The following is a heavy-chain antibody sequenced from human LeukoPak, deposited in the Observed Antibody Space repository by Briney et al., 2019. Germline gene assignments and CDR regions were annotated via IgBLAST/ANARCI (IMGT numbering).Heavy chain of an antibody. CDR1: GDGVSGNSAA. V-gene: IGHV6-1*01. J-gene: IGHJ4*02. CDR2: TYYRSKWYN. Sequence: SQTLSLTCVISGDGVSGNSAAWNWIRQSPSRGLEWLGRTYYRSKWYNDYEDSVRSRITINPDTSKNQFSLQLHSVTPDDTAVYYCARAPYKYDGSGYYTFENWGQGTLVTVSS. D-gene: IGHD3-22*01. CDR3: ARAPYKYDGSGYYTFEN.